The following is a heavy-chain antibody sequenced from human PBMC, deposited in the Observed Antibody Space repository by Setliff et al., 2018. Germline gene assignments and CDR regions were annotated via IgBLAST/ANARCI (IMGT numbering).Heavy chain of an antibody. J-gene: IGHJ4*02. CDR2: ITTYNGDT. V-gene: IGHV1-18*01. CDR3: ARGGQLAPFDY. CDR1: GYTFTDYG. Sequence: ASVKVSCKASGYTFTDYGISWVRQAPGQGLAWMGWITTYNGDTNYAQKLQGRVTMTTDTSTSTAYMELRSLRSDDTAVYYCARGGQLAPFDYWGQGTLVTVSS.